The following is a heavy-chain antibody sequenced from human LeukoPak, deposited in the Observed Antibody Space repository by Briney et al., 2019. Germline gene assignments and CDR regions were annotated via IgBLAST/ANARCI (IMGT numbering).Heavy chain of an antibody. CDR2: VWFDGSDK. Sequence: PGGSLRLSCAASGFTFSSHWMHWVRQAPGKGLEWVTFVWFDGSDKYYADSVKGRFTISRDNSKNTLYLQMNSLRAEDTAVYYCACDYGGNSGVDYWGQGTLVTVSS. D-gene: IGHD4-23*01. J-gene: IGHJ4*02. V-gene: IGHV3-33*08. CDR1: GFTFSSHW. CDR3: ACDYGGNSGVDY.